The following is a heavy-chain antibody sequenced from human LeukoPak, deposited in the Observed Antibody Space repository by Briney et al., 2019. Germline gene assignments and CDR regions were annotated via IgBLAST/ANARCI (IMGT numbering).Heavy chain of an antibody. V-gene: IGHV4-59*01. CDR2: MHDSGTT. CDR1: GVSISSYY. D-gene: IGHD6-19*01. J-gene: IGHJ4*02. CDR3: ATYKRISGWYVHDY. Sequence: NPSETLSLTCSVSGVSISSYYWSWLRQPPGMGLEWIGVMHDSGTTFYNPSLKSRVTMSVDTSKMQFSLHLRSVTAADTAIYYCATYKRISGWYVHDYWGQGTLVTVSS.